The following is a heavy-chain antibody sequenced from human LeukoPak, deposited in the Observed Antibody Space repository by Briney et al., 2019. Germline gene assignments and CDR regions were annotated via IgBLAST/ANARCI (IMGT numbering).Heavy chain of an antibody. CDR1: GCSFTSYW. J-gene: IGHJ4*02. V-gene: IGHV5-10-1*01. CDR3: ARLDGSSWSLDY. D-gene: IGHD6-13*01. CDR2: INPSDSYT. Sequence: GESLRISCKGSGCSFTSYWISWVRQMPGKGLEWMGRINPSDSYTNYSPSFQGHVTISADKSISTAYLQWSSLKASDTAMYYCARLDGSSWSLDYWGQGTLVTVSS.